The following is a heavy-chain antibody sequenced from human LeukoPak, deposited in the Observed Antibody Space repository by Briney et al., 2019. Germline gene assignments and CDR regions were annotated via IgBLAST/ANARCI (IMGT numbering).Heavy chain of an antibody. D-gene: IGHD3-22*01. V-gene: IGHV4-59*01. Sequence: SETLSLTCTVSGGSMSSYYWSWTRQPPGKGLEWLGYISYSGSTNYNPSLKSRVTISVDTSKNHFSLKLSSVTAADTAVYYCARDRRYYDTSGTVYYDAMDVWGQGTTVIVSS. J-gene: IGHJ6*02. CDR1: GGSMSSYY. CDR2: ISYSGST. CDR3: ARDRRYYDTSGTVYYDAMDV.